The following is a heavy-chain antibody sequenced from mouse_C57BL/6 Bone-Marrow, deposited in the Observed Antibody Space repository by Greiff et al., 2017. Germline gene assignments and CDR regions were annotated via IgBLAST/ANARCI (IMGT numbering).Heavy chain of an antibody. V-gene: IGHV14-2*01. Sequence: VQLKQSGAELVKPGASVKLSCTASGFNIKDYYMHWVKQRTEQGLEWIGRIDPEDGETKYAPKFQGKATITADTSSNTAYLQLSSLTSEDTAVYYCASRNYYGSSYGFDVWGTGTTVTVSS. CDR2: IDPEDGET. CDR1: GFNIKDYY. J-gene: IGHJ1*03. D-gene: IGHD1-1*01. CDR3: ASRNYYGSSYGFDV.